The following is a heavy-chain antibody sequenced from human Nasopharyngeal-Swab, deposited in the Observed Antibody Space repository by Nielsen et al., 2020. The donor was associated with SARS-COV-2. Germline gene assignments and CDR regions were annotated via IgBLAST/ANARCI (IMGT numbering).Heavy chain of an antibody. CDR3: ARARRNFVVVSAFDY. J-gene: IGHJ4*02. Sequence: WIRQPPGKGLEWIGEINHSGSTNYNPSLKSRVTISVDTSKNQLSLKLSSVTAADTAVYYCARARRNFVVVSAFDYWGQGTLVTVSS. D-gene: IGHD2-21*02. V-gene: IGHV4-34*01. CDR2: INHSGST.